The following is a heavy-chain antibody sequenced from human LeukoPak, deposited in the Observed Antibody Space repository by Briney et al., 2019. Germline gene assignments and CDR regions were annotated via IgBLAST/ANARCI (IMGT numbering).Heavy chain of an antibody. V-gene: IGHV1-3*01. CDR2: SNAGNGNT. CDR3: ARGSRITMVRGVLYGMDV. CDR1: GYTFTSYA. D-gene: IGHD3-10*01. J-gene: IGHJ6*02. Sequence: GASVKVSCKASGYTFTSYAMHWVRQAPGQRLEWMGWSNAGNGNTKYSQEFQGRVTITRDTSASTAYMELSSLRSEDTAVYYCARGSRITMVRGVLYGMDVWGQGTTVTVSS.